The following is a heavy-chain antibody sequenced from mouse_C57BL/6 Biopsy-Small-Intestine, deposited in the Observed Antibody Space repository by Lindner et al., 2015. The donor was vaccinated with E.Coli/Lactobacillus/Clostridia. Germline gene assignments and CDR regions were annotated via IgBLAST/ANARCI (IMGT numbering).Heavy chain of an antibody. Sequence: VQLQESGPVLVKPGASVKMSCKASGYTFSDYYMNWVKQSHGKSLEWIGVINPYNGGTSYNQKFKGKATLTVDKSSSTAYMELSSLTSEDSAVYFCARGRGYDGAKAMDYWGQGTSVTVSS. J-gene: IGHJ4*01. D-gene: IGHD2-2*01. CDR1: GYTFSDYY. CDR3: ARGRGYDGAKAMDY. V-gene: IGHV1-19*01. CDR2: INPYNGGT.